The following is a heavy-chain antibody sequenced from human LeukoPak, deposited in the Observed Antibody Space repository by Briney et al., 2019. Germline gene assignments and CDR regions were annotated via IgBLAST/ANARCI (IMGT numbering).Heavy chain of an antibody. J-gene: IGHJ4*02. CDR2: IIPIFGTA. D-gene: IGHD5-18*01. CDR3: ASSGGYSYGFAQL. CDR1: GGTFSSYA. V-gene: IGHV1-69*13. Sequence: SVKVSCKASGGTFSSYAISWVRQAPEQGLEWMGGIIPIFGTANYAQKFQGRVTITADESTSTAYMELSSLRSEDTAVYYCASSGGYSYGFAQLWGQGTLVTVSS.